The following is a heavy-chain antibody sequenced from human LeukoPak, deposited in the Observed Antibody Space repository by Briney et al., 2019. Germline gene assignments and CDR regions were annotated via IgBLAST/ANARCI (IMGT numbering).Heavy chain of an antibody. Sequence: GGSLRLSCSASGFTFSDYYMSWIRQAPGKGLEWVSYISSSGSTIYYADSVKGRFTISRDNAKNSLYLQMNSLRAEDTAVYYCARWTYYDFWSGSLNYDAFDIWGQGTMVTVSS. D-gene: IGHD3-3*01. V-gene: IGHV3-11*01. CDR1: GFTFSDYY. CDR2: ISSSGSTI. J-gene: IGHJ3*02. CDR3: ARWTYYDFWSGSLNYDAFDI.